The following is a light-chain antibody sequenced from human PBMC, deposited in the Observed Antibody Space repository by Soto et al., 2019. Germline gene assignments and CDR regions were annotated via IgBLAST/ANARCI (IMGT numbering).Light chain of an antibody. Sequence: EIVLTQSPGFLSLSPGERATLSCRASQSVDSSFFAWYQQKPGQAPRLLIYGASKRVTGIPDRFSGSGSGTDFALTISRLEQEDFAGYYCQQYVSSVTFGQGTMVEIK. CDR1: QSVDSSF. CDR2: GAS. J-gene: IGKJ1*01. V-gene: IGKV3-20*01. CDR3: QQYVSSVT.